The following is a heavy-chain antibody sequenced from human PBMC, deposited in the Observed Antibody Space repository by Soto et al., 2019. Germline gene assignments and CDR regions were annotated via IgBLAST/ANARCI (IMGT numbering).Heavy chain of an antibody. D-gene: IGHD1-26*01. Sequence: EVQLVESGGGLVQPGGSLRLSCEVSGFTFGDYWMHWVRQAPGKGLEWVSRIDSAGNGATYADSVRGRFTISRDNAKNTLYLQITSLGVEDTAMYYCARGKYIGSYYLDYWGQGTLVTVSS. J-gene: IGHJ4*02. CDR1: GFTFGDYW. CDR3: ARGKYIGSYYLDY. CDR2: IDSAGNGA. V-gene: IGHV3-74*01.